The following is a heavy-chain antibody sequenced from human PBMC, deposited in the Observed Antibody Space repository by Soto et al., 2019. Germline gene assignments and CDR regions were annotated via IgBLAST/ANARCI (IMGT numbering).Heavy chain of an antibody. CDR3: ARDRSYDILTGYYKSDAFDI. D-gene: IGHD3-9*01. Sequence: VKVSCKASGYTFTSYGISWVRQAPGQGLEWMGWISAYNGNTNYAQKLQGRVTMTTDTSTSTAYMELRSLRSDDTAVYYCARDRSYDILTGYYKSDAFDIWGQGTMVTVSS. CDR1: GYTFTSYG. CDR2: ISAYNGNT. J-gene: IGHJ3*02. V-gene: IGHV1-18*01.